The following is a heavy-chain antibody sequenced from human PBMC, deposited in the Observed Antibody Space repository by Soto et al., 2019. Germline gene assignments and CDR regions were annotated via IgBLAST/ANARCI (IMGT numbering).Heavy chain of an antibody. D-gene: IGHD3-22*01. V-gene: IGHV1-69*01. CDR2: IIPIFGTA. J-gene: IGHJ4*02. CDR1: GGTFSRHA. Sequence: QVQLVQSGAEVRKPGSSVKVSCKASGGTFSRHAISWVRQAPGQGLEGMGGIIPIFGTANHDQKFQGRVTIIADESTSTVYMELSSLRSEDTAMYYCARGWGYDSNDYYYAYWGQGTLVIVSS. CDR3: ARGWGYDSNDYYYAY.